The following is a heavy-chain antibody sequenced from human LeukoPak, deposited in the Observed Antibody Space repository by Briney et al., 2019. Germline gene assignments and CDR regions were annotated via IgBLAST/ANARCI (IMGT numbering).Heavy chain of an antibody. Sequence: GGSLRLSCAASGFTFSSYAMSWVRQAPGKGLEWVSAICGSGGSTYYADSVKGRFTFSRDNSKNTLYLQMNSLRAEDTAVYYCAKGYYYEHDYWGQGTLVTVSS. CDR3: AKGYYYEHDY. V-gene: IGHV3-23*01. J-gene: IGHJ4*02. CDR1: GFTFSSYA. D-gene: IGHD3-22*01. CDR2: ICGSGGST.